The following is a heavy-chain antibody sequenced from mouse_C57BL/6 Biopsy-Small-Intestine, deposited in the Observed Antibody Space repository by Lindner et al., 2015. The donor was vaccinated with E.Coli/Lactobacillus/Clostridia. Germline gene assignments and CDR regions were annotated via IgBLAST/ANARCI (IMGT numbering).Heavy chain of an antibody. CDR3: AREGYYGSIGYYFDY. V-gene: IGHV5-4*01. Sequence: VQLQEVWGRLSDAWRVPETLLCSLWISLSVAMPWSWVRQTPEKRLEWVATISDGGSYTYYPDNVKGRFTISRDNAENNLYLQMSHLKSEDTAMYYCAREGYYGSIGYYFDYWGQGTTLTVSS. CDR1: ISLSVAMP. D-gene: IGHD1-1*01. CDR2: ISDGGSYT. J-gene: IGHJ2*01.